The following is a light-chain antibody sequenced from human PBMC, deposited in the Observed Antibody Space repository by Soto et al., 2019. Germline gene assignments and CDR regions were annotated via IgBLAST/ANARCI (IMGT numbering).Light chain of an antibody. Sequence: EIVLTQSPGTLSLSPGERATLSCRASHSIRSSLAWFQHKPGQAPRLLIYDASTRATGIPARFSGSGSGTDFILTISSLEPEDFAVYYCQQRDNWPRSTFGQGTRLEIK. CDR1: HSIRSS. V-gene: IGKV3-11*01. CDR2: DAS. J-gene: IGKJ5*01. CDR3: QQRDNWPRST.